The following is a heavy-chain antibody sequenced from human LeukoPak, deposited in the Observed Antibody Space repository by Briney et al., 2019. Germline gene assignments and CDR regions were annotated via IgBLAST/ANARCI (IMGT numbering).Heavy chain of an antibody. Sequence: ASVKVSCKASGYTFTNYDINWVRQVTEQGLEWMGWMNPNNDNIGYAQKFQGRVTITRNTSISTAYMELSSLRSEDTAVYYCARGHCSSTGCSSRYYYYMDVWGKGTTVTVSS. J-gene: IGHJ6*03. V-gene: IGHV1-8*03. CDR1: GYTFTNYD. CDR2: MNPNNDNI. D-gene: IGHD2-2*01. CDR3: ARGHCSSTGCSSRYYYYMDV.